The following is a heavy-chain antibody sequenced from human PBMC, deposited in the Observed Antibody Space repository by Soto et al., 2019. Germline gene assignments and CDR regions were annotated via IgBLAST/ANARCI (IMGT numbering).Heavy chain of an antibody. Sequence: ASVKVSCKASGGTFSSYTISWVRQAPGQGLEWMGRIIPILGIANYAQKFQGRVTITADKSTSTAYMELSSLRSEDTAVYYCARHWARGYSGYEDAPVDYWGQGTLVTVSS. D-gene: IGHD5-12*01. CDR3: ARHWARGYSGYEDAPVDY. J-gene: IGHJ4*02. V-gene: IGHV1-69*02. CDR1: GGTFSSYT. CDR2: IIPILGIA.